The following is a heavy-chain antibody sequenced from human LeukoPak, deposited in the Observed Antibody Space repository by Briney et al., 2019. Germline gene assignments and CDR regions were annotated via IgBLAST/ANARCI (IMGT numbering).Heavy chain of an antibody. V-gene: IGHV1-46*01. CDR1: GYTFTSYY. CDR2: INPSGGST. J-gene: IGHJ4*02. D-gene: IGHD3-9*01. CDR3: ARSAAGDILTGYYDY. Sequence: ASVKVSCKASGYTFTSYYMHWVRQAPGQGLEWMGIINPSGGSTSYAQKFQGRVTMTRDTSTSTVYMELSSLRSEDTAVYYCARSAAGDILTGYYDYWGQGTLVTVSS.